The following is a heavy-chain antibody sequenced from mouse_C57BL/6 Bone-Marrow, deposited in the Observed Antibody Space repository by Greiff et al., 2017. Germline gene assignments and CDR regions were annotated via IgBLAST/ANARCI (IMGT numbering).Heavy chain of an antibody. CDR3: ARGGEGYYAMDY. V-gene: IGHV1-26*01. CDR2: INPNNGGT. J-gene: IGHJ4*01. Sequence: EVQLQQSGPELVKPGASVKISCKASGYTFTDYYMNWVKQSHGKSLEWIGDINPNNGGTSYNQKFKGKATLTVDKSSSTAYMELRSLTSEDSAVYYCARGGEGYYAMDYWGQGTSVTVSS. CDR1: GYTFTDYY.